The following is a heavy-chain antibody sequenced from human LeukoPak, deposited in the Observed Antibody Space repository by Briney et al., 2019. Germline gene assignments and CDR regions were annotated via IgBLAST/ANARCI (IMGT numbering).Heavy chain of an antibody. CDR1: GFTFSNFA. CDR3: AKCSYTYGNDAYDI. Sequence: LGGSLSLSCAASGFTFSNFAMNWVRQAPGKGLEGVSSIRGGGANPHYADSVKGRFTISRDNSKNTLYMEMNSLRAEDTAVYYCAKCSYTYGNDAYDIWGQGTMVTASS. CDR2: IRGGGANP. V-gene: IGHV3-23*01. J-gene: IGHJ3*02. D-gene: IGHD5-18*01.